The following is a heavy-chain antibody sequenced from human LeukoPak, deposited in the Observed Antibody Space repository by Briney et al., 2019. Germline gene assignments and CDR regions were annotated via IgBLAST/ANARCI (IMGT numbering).Heavy chain of an antibody. J-gene: IGHJ4*02. CDR1: GASISSYY. D-gene: IGHD1-7*01. V-gene: IGHV4-59*01. CDR2: IHYSGTT. Sequence: PSETLSLTCTVSGASISSYYWSWIRQPPGKGLEWMGHIHYSGTTNYNPSLKSRVTISVDTSKNQFSLKLRSVTAADTAVYYCARGELLIDYWGQGTLVTVSS. CDR3: ARGELLIDY.